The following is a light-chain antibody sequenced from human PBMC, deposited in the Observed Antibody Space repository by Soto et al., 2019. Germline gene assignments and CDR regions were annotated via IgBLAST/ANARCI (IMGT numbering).Light chain of an antibody. CDR1: QSVSSN. Sequence: EIVMTQSPATLSVSPGERATLSCRASQSVSSNLDWYQQKPGQAPRLLIYGASTRATSIPARFSGSGSGTKFTPTISSLQDEDFAVYYCQQYNNWPPWTFGQGTKVEIK. CDR3: QQYNNWPPWT. J-gene: IGKJ1*01. CDR2: GAS. V-gene: IGKV3-15*01.